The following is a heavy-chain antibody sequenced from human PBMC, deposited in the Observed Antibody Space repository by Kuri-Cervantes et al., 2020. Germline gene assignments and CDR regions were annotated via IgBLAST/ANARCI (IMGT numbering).Heavy chain of an antibody. J-gene: IGHJ4*02. D-gene: IGHD3-22*01. CDR2: ISYDGSNK. CDR3: AKDYYDSSGSLFDY. Sequence: GGSLRLSCAASGFTFSSYAMHWVRQAPGKGLEWVAVISYDGSNKYYADSVKGRFTISRDNSKNSLYLQMNSLRPEDTAFYYCAKDYYDSSGSLFDYWGQGTLVTVSS. V-gene: IGHV3-30-3*01. CDR1: GFTFSSYA.